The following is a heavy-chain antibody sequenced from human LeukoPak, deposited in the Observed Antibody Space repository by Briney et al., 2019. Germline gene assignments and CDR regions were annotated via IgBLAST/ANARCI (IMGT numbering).Heavy chain of an antibody. CDR2: IIPILGIA. V-gene: IGHV1-69*02. D-gene: IGHD1-26*01. CDR1: GGTFSSYT. J-gene: IGHJ4*02. CDR3: ARAVGATMPRFDY. Sequence: SVKVSCKASGGTFSSYTISWVRQAPGQGLEWMGRIIPILGIANYAQKFQGRVTITADKSTSTAYMELSSLRSEDTAVYYCARAVGATMPRFDYWGQGTLVTVSS.